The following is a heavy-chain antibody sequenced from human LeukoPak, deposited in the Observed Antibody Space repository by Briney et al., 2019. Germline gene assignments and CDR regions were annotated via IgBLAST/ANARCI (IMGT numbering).Heavy chain of an antibody. D-gene: IGHD2-15*01. J-gene: IGHJ4*02. CDR1: GGSISSYY. CDR2: IYYSGST. V-gene: IGHV4-59*01. CDR3: ARVPVAALYYFDY. Sequence: SEILSLTCTVSGGSISSYYWSWIRQPPGKGLEWIGYIYYSGSTNYNPSLKSRVTISVDTSKNQFSLKLSSVTAADTAVYYCARVPVAALYYFDYWGQGTLVTVSS.